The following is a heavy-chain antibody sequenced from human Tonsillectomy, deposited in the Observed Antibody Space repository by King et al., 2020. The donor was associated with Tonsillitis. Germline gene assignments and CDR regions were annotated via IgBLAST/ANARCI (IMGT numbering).Heavy chain of an antibody. V-gene: IGHV1-2*02. J-gene: IGHJ4*02. D-gene: IGHD2-21*02. CDR3: AREEVTYLDY. CDR2: INPHSGGT. CDR1: GYTFTGYY. Sequence: QLVQSGAEVKKPGASVKISCKASGYTFTGYYMHWVRQDPGQGLECIGSINPHSGGTNYAQKVQGRVPMTSDTSISTAYMELSRLRSDDTAVYYCAREEVTYLDYWGQGTLVTISS.